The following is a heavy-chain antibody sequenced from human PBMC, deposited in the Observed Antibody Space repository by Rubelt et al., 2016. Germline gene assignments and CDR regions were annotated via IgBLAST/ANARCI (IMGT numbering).Heavy chain of an antibody. Sequence: WVRQAPGQGLEWMGRINTNTGNPTYAQGFTGRFVFSLDTSVSTAYLQISSLKAEDTAVYYCARVIAAREDYNWFDPWGQGTLVTGSS. CDR3: ARVIAAREDYNWFDP. D-gene: IGHD6-6*01. V-gene: IGHV7-4-1*02. J-gene: IGHJ5*02. CDR2: INTNTGNP.